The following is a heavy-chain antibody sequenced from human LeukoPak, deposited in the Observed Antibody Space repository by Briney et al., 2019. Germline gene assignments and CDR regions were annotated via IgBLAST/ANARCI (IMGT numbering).Heavy chain of an antibody. V-gene: IGHV4-38-2*02. Sequence: SETLSLTCTVSGYSISSGYYWGWIRQPPGKGLEWIGSIYHSGSTYYTPSLKSRVTISVDTSKNQFSLKLSSVTAADTAVYYCARDEYSSSWYWFDPWGQGTLVTVSS. CDR3: ARDEYSSSWYWFDP. J-gene: IGHJ5*02. CDR2: IYHSGST. CDR1: GYSISSGYY. D-gene: IGHD6-13*01.